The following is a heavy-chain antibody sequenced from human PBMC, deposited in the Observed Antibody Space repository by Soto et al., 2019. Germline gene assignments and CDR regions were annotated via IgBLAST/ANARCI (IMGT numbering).Heavy chain of an antibody. CDR2: IYYSGST. J-gene: IGHJ3*02. Sequence: PSETLSLTCTVSGGSIGSSSYYWGWIRQPPGKGLEWIGSIYYSGSTYYNPSLKSRVTISVDTSKNQFSLKLSSVTAADTAVYYCARRGDEWLNAFDIWGQGTMVTVSS. D-gene: IGHD2-21*02. V-gene: IGHV4-39*01. CDR1: GGSIGSSSYY. CDR3: ARRGDEWLNAFDI.